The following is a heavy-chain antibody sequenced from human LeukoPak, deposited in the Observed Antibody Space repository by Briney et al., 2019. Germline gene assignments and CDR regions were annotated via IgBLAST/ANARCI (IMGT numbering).Heavy chain of an antibody. J-gene: IGHJ4*02. V-gene: IGHV1-2*06. D-gene: IGHD3-9*01. Sequence: GASVKVSCKASGYTFTGYYMHWVRQAPGQGLEWMGRINPSSGGTNYAQKFQGRVTMTRDTSISTAYMELSRLRSDDTAVYYCARDPEYYDILTGYQGYFDYWGQGTLVTVSS. CDR2: INPSSGGT. CDR1: GYTFTGYY. CDR3: ARDPEYYDILTGYQGYFDY.